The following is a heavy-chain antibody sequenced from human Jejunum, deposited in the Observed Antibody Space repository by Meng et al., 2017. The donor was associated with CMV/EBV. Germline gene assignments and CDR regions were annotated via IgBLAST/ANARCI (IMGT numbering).Heavy chain of an antibody. V-gene: IGHV4-61*02. D-gene: IGHD1-14*01. CDR2: MYSNGRA. Sequence: QGRRQGSGPGLVMPSHTLSLQCAFSGGSVNRGNYYWGWIRQPAGKGLEWIGRMYSNGRAGYNPSLKSRVTISMDTSRNQFSLTLDSVTAADTAVYYCTMEPPGDWGRGTLVTVSS. J-gene: IGHJ1*01. CDR3: TMEPPGD. CDR1: GGSVNRGNYY.